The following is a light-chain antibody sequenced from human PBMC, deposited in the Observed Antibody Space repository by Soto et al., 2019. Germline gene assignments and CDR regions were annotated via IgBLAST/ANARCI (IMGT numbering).Light chain of an antibody. Sequence: DIQMTQSPSSLSASVGDRVTITCQASQYISTYLNWYQHKSGKAPKLLIYDTSNLQAGVPSRFSGSGSGTDFTFTISSLQPEDIVTYYCQQYDNLFTFGPGTKVDI. CDR2: DTS. CDR1: QYISTY. CDR3: QQYDNLFT. V-gene: IGKV1-33*01. J-gene: IGKJ3*01.